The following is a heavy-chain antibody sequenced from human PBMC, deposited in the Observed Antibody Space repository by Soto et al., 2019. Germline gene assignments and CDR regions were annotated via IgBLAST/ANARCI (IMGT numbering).Heavy chain of an antibody. CDR1: GGSFSGYY. J-gene: IGHJ4*02. Sequence: PSETLSLTCAVYGGSFSGYYCSWIRQPPGKGLEWIGEINHSGSTNYNPSLKSRVTISVDTSKNQFSLKLSSVTAADTAVYYCAISGYSSGWYYFDYWGQRTLVTVSS. D-gene: IGHD6-19*01. CDR3: AISGYSSGWYYFDY. CDR2: INHSGST. V-gene: IGHV4-34*01.